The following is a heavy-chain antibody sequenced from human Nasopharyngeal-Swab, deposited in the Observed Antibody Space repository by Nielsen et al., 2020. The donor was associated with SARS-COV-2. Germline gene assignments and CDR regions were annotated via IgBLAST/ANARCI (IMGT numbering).Heavy chain of an antibody. J-gene: IGHJ6*03. CDR1: GGSISSGSYY. CDR2: IYTSGST. Sequence: SETLSLTCTASGGSISSGSYYWSWIRQPAGKGLEWIGRIYTSGSTNYNPSLKSRVTISVDTSKNQFSLKLSSVTAADTAVYYCARGLRGVTTYYYYYYMDVWGKGTTVTVSS. V-gene: IGHV4-61*02. CDR3: ARGLRGVTTYYYYYYMDV. D-gene: IGHD4-17*01.